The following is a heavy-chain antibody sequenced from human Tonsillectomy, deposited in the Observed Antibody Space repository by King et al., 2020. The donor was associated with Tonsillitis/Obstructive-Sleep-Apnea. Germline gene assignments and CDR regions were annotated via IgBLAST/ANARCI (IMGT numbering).Heavy chain of an antibody. Sequence: VQLVESGGGLVQPGGSLRLSCAASGFTFSSYWMHWVRQAPGKGLVWVSRISNDGGSTTYADSVKGRFTISRDNARNTLYLKMNSLRAEDTGVYYCAREGTGDEFYYYFYMDVWGKGTTVTVSS. J-gene: IGHJ6*03. V-gene: IGHV3-74*01. CDR3: AREGTGDEFYYYFYMDV. CDR1: GFTFSSYW. D-gene: IGHD7-27*01. CDR2: ISNDGGST.